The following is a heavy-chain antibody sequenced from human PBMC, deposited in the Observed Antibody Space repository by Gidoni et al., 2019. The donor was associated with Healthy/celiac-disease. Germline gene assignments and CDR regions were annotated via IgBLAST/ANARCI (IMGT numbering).Heavy chain of an antibody. Sequence: QVQLVESGGGVVQPGRSLRLSCAASGFTFSSYAMPLVRQAPGKGLEWVAVISYDGSNKYYADSVKGRFTISRDNSKNTLYLQMNSLRAEDTAVYYCARSYSSSSSVWVLYSSYSHDAFDIWGQGTMVTVSS. J-gene: IGHJ3*02. D-gene: IGHD6-6*01. CDR2: ISYDGSNK. V-gene: IGHV3-30-3*01. CDR3: ARSYSSSSSVWVLYSSYSHDAFDI. CDR1: GFTFSSYA.